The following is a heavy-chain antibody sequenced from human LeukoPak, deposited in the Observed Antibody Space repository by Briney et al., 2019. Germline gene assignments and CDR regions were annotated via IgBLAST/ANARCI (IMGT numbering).Heavy chain of an antibody. V-gene: IGHV3-48*04. CDR1: GFTFSSYS. CDR2: ISSSSSTI. J-gene: IGHJ4*02. CDR3: ARGASDIVVVPAANIDY. Sequence: GGSLRLSCAASGFTFSSYSMNWVRQAPGKGLEWVSYISSSSSTIYYADSVKGRFTISRDNAKNSLYLQMNSLRAEDTAVYYCARGASDIVVVPAANIDYWGQGTLVTVSS. D-gene: IGHD2-2*01.